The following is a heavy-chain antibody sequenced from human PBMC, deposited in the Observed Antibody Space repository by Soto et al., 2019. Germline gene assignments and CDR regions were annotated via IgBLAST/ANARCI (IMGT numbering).Heavy chain of an antibody. D-gene: IGHD3-10*02. J-gene: IGHJ4*02. CDR1: GFTFGDFG. CDR3: ANSGPECSRSPDD. Sequence: QVQLVESGGGVVQPGRSLRLSCLASGFTFGDFGMHWVRQAPGKGLEWVAALSYDESNTYYADSVKGRFTISRDISNNTLYLQINSLRPEDTAVYFCANSGPECSRSPDDWGQGTLVTVSS. CDR2: LSYDESNT. V-gene: IGHV3-30*18.